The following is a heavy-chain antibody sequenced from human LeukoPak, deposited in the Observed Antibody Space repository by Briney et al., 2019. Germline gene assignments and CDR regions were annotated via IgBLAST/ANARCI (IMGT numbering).Heavy chain of an antibody. V-gene: IGHV3-30*01. CDR2: ISYDGSNK. J-gene: IGHJ5*02. D-gene: IGHD2-2*02. CDR3: ARDGVGYCSSTSCYTNWFGP. CDR1: GFTFSSYA. Sequence: GRSLRLSCAASGFTFSSYAMHWVRQAPGKGLEWVAVISYDGSNKYYADSVKGRFTISRDNSKNTLYLQMNSLRAEDTAVYYCARDGVGYCSSTSCYTNWFGPWGQGTLVTVSS.